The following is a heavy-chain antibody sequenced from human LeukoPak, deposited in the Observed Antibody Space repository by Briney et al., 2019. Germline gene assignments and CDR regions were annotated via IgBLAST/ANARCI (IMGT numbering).Heavy chain of an antibody. CDR1: GGSFSGYY. J-gene: IGHJ5*02. D-gene: IGHD3-3*01. V-gene: IGHV4-59*01. CDR2: IYYSGST. CDR3: ARVYDFWSGSNWFDP. Sequence: SETLSLTCAVYGGSFSGYYWSWIRQPPGKGLEWIGYIYYSGSTNYNPSLKSRVTISVDTSKNQFSRKLSSVTAADTAVYYCARVYDFWSGSNWFDPWGQGTLVTVSS.